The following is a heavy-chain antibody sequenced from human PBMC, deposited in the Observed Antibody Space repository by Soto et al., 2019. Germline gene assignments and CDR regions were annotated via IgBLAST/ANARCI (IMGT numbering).Heavy chain of an antibody. Sequence: SLRLSCAASGFTFSSYGMHWVRQAPGKGLEWVAVIWYDGSNKYYADSVKGRFTISRDNSKNTLYLQMNSLRAEDTAVYYCARDRALRGVIISFDYWGQGTLVTVSS. CDR2: IWYDGSNK. V-gene: IGHV3-33*01. D-gene: IGHD3-10*01. CDR1: GFTFSSYG. CDR3: ARDRALRGVIISFDY. J-gene: IGHJ4*02.